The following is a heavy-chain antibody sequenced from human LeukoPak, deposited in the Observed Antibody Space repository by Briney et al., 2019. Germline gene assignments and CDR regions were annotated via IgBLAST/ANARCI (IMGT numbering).Heavy chain of an antibody. D-gene: IGHD2-15*01. CDR3: ARDSADCSGGSCYSAEYFQH. J-gene: IGHJ1*01. Sequence: ASVKVSCKASGYSFNNYGISWVRQAPGQGLEWMGRISAYNGNTNYVQKVQDRVTMTTDTSTRTAYMELRNLTSDDTAVYYCARDSADCSGGSCYSAEYFQHWGQGTLVTVSS. CDR2: ISAYNGNT. CDR1: GYSFNNYG. V-gene: IGHV1-18*01.